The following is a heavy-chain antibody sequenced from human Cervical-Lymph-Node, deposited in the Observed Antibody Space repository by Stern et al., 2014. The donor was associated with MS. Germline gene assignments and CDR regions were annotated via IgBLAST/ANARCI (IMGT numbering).Heavy chain of an antibody. V-gene: IGHV1-18*01. Sequence: QVQLVQSGAEVKKPGASVQVSCKASGYTFTNYAITWVRQAPGQGPQWMGWISAYNGYTNYAPKFQGRATMTTDASTSTAYLEVRSLTSDDTAVYYCAREETGMVFSLPTYWGQGTLVTVSS. D-gene: IGHD5-18*01. CDR1: GYTFTNYA. J-gene: IGHJ4*02. CDR2: ISAYNGYT. CDR3: AREETGMVFSLPTY.